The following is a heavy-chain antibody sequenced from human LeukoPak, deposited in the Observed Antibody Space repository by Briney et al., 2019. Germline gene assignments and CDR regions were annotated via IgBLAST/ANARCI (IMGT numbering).Heavy chain of an antibody. J-gene: IGHJ4*02. CDR1: GYTFTGYY. CDR3: LVGSGIGGGR. Sequence: ASMKVSCKASGYTFTGYYMHWVRQAPGQGLEWMGWINPNSGGTNYAQKFQGRVTMTRDTSISTAYMELSSMRSEDTAVYYCLVGSGIGGGRWGQGTLVTVSS. V-gene: IGHV1-2*02. D-gene: IGHD3-10*01. CDR2: INPNSGGT.